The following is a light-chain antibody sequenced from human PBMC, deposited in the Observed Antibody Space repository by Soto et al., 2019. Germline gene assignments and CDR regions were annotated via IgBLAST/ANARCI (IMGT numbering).Light chain of an antibody. Sequence: QSVLTQPPSVSGAPGQRVTISCTGSSSNIGAGYDVHWYQQLPGTAPKLLIYGNSNRPSGVPDRFSGSKSGTSASLAITGLQAEDEADYYCQSYASSLSGYVFGTGTKVTVL. CDR3: QSYASSLSGYV. CDR2: GNS. J-gene: IGLJ1*01. CDR1: SSNIGAGYD. V-gene: IGLV1-40*01.